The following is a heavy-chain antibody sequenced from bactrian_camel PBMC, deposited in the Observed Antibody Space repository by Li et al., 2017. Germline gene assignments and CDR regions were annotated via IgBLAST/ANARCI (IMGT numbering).Heavy chain of an antibody. V-gene: IGHV3S25*01. J-gene: IGHJ6*01. D-gene: IGHD4*01. CDR2: VYFGGGRT. CDR1: GYTYSSHC. Sequence: HLQLVESAGGSVPPGGSPRLSCDASGYTYSSHCMGWFRQAPGKKREGVAFVYFGGGRTYYADPVKGRFTISKDNAKNTLYLQMNNLQPEDTAVYLCAARPTNTRDCVAGGRVEFGYWGQGTQVTVS. CDR3: AARPTNTRDCVAGGRVEFGY.